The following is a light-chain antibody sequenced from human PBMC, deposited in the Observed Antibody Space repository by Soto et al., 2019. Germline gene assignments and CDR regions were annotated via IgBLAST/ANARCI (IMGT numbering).Light chain of an antibody. V-gene: IGLV2-14*01. J-gene: IGLJ2*01. CDR1: GSDVGGYDY. CDR3: SSYTSSSTL. Sequence: QSVLTQPASVSGSPGQSITISCTGTGSDVGGYDYVSWYQQHPGKAPKLMIYEVSNRPSGVSHRFSGSKSGNSASLTISGLQPEDEADYYCSSYTSSSTLFGGGTKVTVL. CDR2: EVS.